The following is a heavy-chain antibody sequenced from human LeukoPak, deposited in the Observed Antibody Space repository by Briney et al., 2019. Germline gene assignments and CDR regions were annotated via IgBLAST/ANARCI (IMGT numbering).Heavy chain of an antibody. Sequence: ASVKVSCKASGYTFTSYYMHWVRQAPGQGLEWMGIINPSGGSTSYAQKFQGRVTMTRDTSTSTAYMELRSLRSDDTAVYYCARERNGERYYYYGMDVWGQGTTVTVSS. J-gene: IGHJ6*02. CDR2: INPSGGST. D-gene: IGHD4-17*01. V-gene: IGHV1-46*01. CDR3: ARERNGERYYYYGMDV. CDR1: GYTFTSYY.